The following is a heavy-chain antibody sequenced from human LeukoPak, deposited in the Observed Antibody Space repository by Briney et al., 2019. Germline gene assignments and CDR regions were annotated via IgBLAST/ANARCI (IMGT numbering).Heavy chain of an antibody. CDR2: IYTSGST. Sequence: SETLSLTCTVSGGSISSYYWSWIRQPAGKGLEWIGRIYTSGSTNYNPSLKSRVTMSVDTSKNQFSLKLSSVTAADTAVYYCARVIWGYCSSTSCYDVIADALDIWGQGTMVTVSS. CDR1: GGSISSYY. CDR3: ARVIWGYCSSTSCYDVIADALDI. J-gene: IGHJ3*02. V-gene: IGHV4-4*07. D-gene: IGHD2-2*01.